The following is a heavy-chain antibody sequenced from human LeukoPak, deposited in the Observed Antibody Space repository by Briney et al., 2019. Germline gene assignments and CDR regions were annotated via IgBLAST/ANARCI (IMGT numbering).Heavy chain of an antibody. CDR1: GFTFISYA. CDR2: ISGSGGST. J-gene: IGHJ4*02. Sequence: GGCLRLSCAASGFTFISYAMSWVRQAPGEGLEWVSAISGSGGSTYYADSVQGRFTISRDNSKNTLYLQMNSLRAEDTAVYFCAKVRVVDRIFDYWGAGKLVTVSS. D-gene: IGHD2-2*01. V-gene: IGHV3-23*01. CDR3: AKVRVVDRIFDY.